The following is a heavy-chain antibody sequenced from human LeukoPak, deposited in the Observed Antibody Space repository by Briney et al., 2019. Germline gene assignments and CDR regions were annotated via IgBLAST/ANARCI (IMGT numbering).Heavy chain of an antibody. CDR1: GYTFTSYG. Sequence: ASVKVSRKASGYTFTSYGISWVRQAPGQGLEWMGWISAYNGNTNYAQKLQGRVTMTTDTSTSTAYMELRSLRSDDTAVYYCARGGGYCSSTSCYYYYYGMDVWGQGTTVTVSS. D-gene: IGHD2-2*01. CDR3: ARGGGYCSSTSCYYYYYGMDV. CDR2: ISAYNGNT. V-gene: IGHV1-18*01. J-gene: IGHJ6*02.